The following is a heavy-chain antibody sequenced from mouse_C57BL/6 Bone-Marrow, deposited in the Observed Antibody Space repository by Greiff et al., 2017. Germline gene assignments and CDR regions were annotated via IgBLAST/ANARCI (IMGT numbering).Heavy chain of an antibody. D-gene: IGHD2-1*01. CDR3: ARGNYIPWFAY. CDR1: GFTFSSYT. V-gene: IGHV5-9*01. J-gene: IGHJ3*01. Sequence: EVQVVESGGGLVKPGGSLKLSCAASGFTFSSYTMSWVRQTPEKRLEWVANISGGGGNTYYPDSVKGRVTISRYNAKNTLYLQMSSRRSEDTALYYCARGNYIPWFAYWGQGTLVTVSA. CDR2: ISGGGGNT.